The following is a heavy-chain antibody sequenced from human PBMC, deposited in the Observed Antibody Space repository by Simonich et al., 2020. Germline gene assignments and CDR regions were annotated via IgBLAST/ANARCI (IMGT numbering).Heavy chain of an antibody. Sequence: QVQLVQSGAEVKKPGSSVKVSCKASGGTFSSYAISWVRQAPGQGLEWMDWIIPTLGTANTEQKVHGNDTITADASTSTAYMELSSLRSEDTAVYYCAREAHPSQMVRGVSYYYYGMDVWGQGTTVTVSS. CDR1: GGTFSSYA. CDR3: AREAHPSQMVRGVSYYYYGMDV. CDR2: IIPTLGTA. V-gene: IGHV1-69*13. D-gene: IGHD3-10*01. J-gene: IGHJ6*02.